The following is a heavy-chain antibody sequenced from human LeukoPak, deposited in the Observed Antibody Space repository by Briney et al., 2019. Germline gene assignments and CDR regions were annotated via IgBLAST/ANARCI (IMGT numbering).Heavy chain of an antibody. CDR1: GFTVSSNY. CDR3: AKDRGRIVGANFDY. D-gene: IGHD1-26*01. CDR2: IYSGGST. J-gene: IGHJ4*02. Sequence: GGSLRLSCAASGFTVSSNYMSWVRQAPGKGLEWVSVIYSGGSTYYADSVKGRFTISRDNSKNTLYLQMNSLRAEDTAVYYCAKDRGRIVGANFDYWGQGTLVTVSS. V-gene: IGHV3-66*01.